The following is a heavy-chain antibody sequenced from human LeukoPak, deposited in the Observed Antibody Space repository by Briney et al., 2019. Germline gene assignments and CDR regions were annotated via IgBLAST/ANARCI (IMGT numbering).Heavy chain of an antibody. CDR3: ARAGDDSSGYEIDY. J-gene: IGHJ4*02. CDR2: ISYDGSNK. CDR1: GFTFSSYG. V-gene: IGHV3-30*03. D-gene: IGHD3-22*01. Sequence: GRSLRLSCAASGFTFSSYGMHWVRQAPGKGLEWVAVISYDGSNKYYADSVKGRFTISRDNSKNTLYLQMNSLRSEDTAVYYCARAGDDSSGYEIDYWGQGTLVTVSS.